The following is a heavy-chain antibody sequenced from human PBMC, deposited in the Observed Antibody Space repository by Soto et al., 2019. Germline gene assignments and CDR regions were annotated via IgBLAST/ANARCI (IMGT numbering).Heavy chain of an antibody. CDR3: AKDPILPPIAVAGSDY. CDR2: ISGSGGST. J-gene: IGHJ4*02. CDR1: GFTFSSYA. D-gene: IGHD6-19*01. Sequence: GGSLRLSCAASGFTFSSYAMSWVRQAPGKGLEWVSAISGSGGSTYYADSVKGRFTISRDNSKNTLYLQMNSLRAEDTAVYYCAKDPILPPIAVAGSDYWGQRTLVTVSS. V-gene: IGHV3-23*01.